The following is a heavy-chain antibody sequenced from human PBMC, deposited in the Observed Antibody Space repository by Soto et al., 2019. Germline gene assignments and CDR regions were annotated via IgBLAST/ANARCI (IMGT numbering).Heavy chain of an antibody. Sequence: XSVKVSCKASVYTFTSYYMHWVRQAPGQGLEWMGIINPSGGSTSYAQKFQGRVTMTRDTSTSTVYMELSSLRSEDTAVYYCARRWYSSGWYAGAFDIWGQGTMVTVSS. CDR3: ARRWYSSGWYAGAFDI. V-gene: IGHV1-46*01. J-gene: IGHJ3*02. CDR2: INPSGGST. D-gene: IGHD6-19*01. CDR1: VYTFTSYY.